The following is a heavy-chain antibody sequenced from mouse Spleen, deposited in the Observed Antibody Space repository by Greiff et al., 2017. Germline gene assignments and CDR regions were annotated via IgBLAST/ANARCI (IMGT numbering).Heavy chain of an antibody. Sequence: EVQVVESGGGLVQPGGSLSLSCAASGFTFTDYYMSWVRQPPGKALEWLGFIRNKANGYTTEYSASVKGRFTISRDNSQSILYLQMNALRAEDSATYYCARSSNSYYFDYWGQGTTLTVSS. CDR3: ARSSNSYYFDY. CDR2: IRNKANGYTT. J-gene: IGHJ2*01. CDR1: GFTFTDYY. V-gene: IGHV7-3*01.